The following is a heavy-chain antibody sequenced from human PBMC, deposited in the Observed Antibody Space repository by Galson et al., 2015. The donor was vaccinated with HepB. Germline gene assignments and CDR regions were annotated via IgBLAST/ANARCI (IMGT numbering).Heavy chain of an antibody. D-gene: IGHD3-22*01. J-gene: IGHJ4*02. Sequence: SLRLSCAASGFTFSSYAMHWVRQAPGKGLEWVAVISYDGSNKYYADSVKGRFTISRDNSKNTLYLQMNSLRAEDTAVYYCARGAYYYDSRGGFDYWGQGTLVTVSS. CDR1: GFTFSSYA. V-gene: IGHV3-30*04. CDR2: ISYDGSNK. CDR3: ARGAYYYDSRGGFDY.